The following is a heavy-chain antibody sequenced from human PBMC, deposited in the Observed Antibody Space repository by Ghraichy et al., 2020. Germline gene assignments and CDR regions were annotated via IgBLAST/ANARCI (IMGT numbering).Heavy chain of an antibody. CDR2: IIPIFGTA. Sequence: SVKVSCKASGGTFSSYAISWVRQAPGQGLEWMGGIIPIFGTANYAQKFQDRVTITADESTSTAYMEVSSLRSEDTAVYYCARGLSEYSSSWSSDYWGQGTLVTVSS. CDR3: ARGLSEYSSSWSSDY. D-gene: IGHD6-6*01. V-gene: IGHV1-69*13. J-gene: IGHJ4*02. CDR1: GGTFSSYA.